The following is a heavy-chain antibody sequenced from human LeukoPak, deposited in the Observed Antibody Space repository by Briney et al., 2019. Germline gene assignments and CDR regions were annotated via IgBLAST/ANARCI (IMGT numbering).Heavy chain of an antibody. Sequence: GGSLRLSCAASGFTFNDYAMHWVRQAPGKGLEWVSGIGWNSGSIGYADSVKGRFTISRDNAKNSLYLQMNSLRAEDTALYYCAKGNPPGTSWYYYYMDVWGKGTTVTISS. V-gene: IGHV3-9*01. J-gene: IGHJ6*03. CDR1: GFTFNDYA. CDR3: AKGNPPGTSWYYYYMDV. CDR2: IGWNSGSI.